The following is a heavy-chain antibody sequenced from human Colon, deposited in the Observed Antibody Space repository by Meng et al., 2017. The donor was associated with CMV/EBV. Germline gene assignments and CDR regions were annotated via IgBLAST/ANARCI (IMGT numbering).Heavy chain of an antibody. CDR2: INPNSGGT. D-gene: IGHD6-13*01. Sequence: ASSLVSCRASGYTFTGYYMHWVRQAPGQGLEWMGWINPNSGGTNYAQKFQGRVTMTRDTSISTAYMELSRLRSDDTAVYYCAREGDGEGLPQRGSSCPLDYWGQGTLVTVSS. V-gene: IGHV1-2*02. CDR1: GYTFTGYY. CDR3: AREGDGEGLPQRGSSCPLDY. J-gene: IGHJ4*02.